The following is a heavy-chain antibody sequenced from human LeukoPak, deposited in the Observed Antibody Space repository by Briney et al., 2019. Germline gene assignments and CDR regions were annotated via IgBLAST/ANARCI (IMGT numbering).Heavy chain of an antibody. D-gene: IGHD3-22*01. J-gene: IGHJ4*02. CDR1: GFTFSSYA. Sequence: PGGSLRLSCAASGFTFSSYAMSWVRQAPGRGLEWVAAISYHGSNTYYADSVKGRFTISRDNSKNTLFLQMNSLRAEDTAVYYCAREMGYYDSNGYYSYWGQGTLVTVSS. V-gene: IGHV3-30*04. CDR2: ISYHGSNT. CDR3: AREMGYYDSNGYYSY.